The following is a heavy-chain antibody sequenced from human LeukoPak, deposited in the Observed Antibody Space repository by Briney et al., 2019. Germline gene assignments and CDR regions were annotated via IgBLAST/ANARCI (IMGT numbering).Heavy chain of an antibody. CDR2: ISTTATTI. D-gene: IGHD3-10*01. V-gene: IGHV3-11*01. CDR1: GFTFSDYY. Sequence: GGSLRLSCGASGFTFSDYYMSWIRQAPGKGLEWVSYISTTATTIYYADSVKGRFTISRDTAKNSLYLQMNSLRAEDTAVYYCARVLDGSNDCWGQGTLVTVSS. CDR3: ARVLDGSNDC. J-gene: IGHJ4*02.